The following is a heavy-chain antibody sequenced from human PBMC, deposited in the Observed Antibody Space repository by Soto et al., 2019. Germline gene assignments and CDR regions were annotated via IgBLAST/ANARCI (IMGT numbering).Heavy chain of an antibody. CDR2: IDPSDSYT. D-gene: IGHD3-3*01. Sequence: PGESLKISCKGSGYRFTSYWINWVRQMPGKGLEWMGKIDPSDSYTYYRPSFQGHVTISADKSISTAYLQWSSPKASDTAIYYCATTKDFWSGYPGGMDVWGQGTTVTVSS. CDR1: GYRFTSYW. V-gene: IGHV5-10-1*01. J-gene: IGHJ6*02. CDR3: ATTKDFWSGYPGGMDV.